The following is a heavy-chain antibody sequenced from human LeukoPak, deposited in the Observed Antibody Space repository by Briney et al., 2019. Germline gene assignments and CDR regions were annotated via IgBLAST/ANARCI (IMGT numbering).Heavy chain of an antibody. Sequence: PSETLSLTCAVYGGSFSGYYWSWIRQPPGKGLEWIGEINHSGSTNYNPPLKSRVTISVDTSKNQFSLKLSSVTAADTAVYYCARGASVEMATITYFDYWGQGTLVTVSS. D-gene: IGHD5-24*01. V-gene: IGHV4-34*01. CDR2: INHSGST. CDR3: ARGASVEMATITYFDY. CDR1: GGSFSGYY. J-gene: IGHJ4*02.